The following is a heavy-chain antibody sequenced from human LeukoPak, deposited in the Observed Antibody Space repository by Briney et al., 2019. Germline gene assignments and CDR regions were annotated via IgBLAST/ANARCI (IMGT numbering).Heavy chain of an antibody. J-gene: IGHJ3*02. D-gene: IGHD3-10*01. CDR2: ISDDSNTI. Sequence: GGSLRLSCAASGFIFSSYNVNWVRQAPGKGLEWVSYISDDSNTIYYADSVKGRFTISRDNGKNSLFLQMKSLRAEDTAVYYCVRDQALWGAFDIWGQGTLVTVSS. V-gene: IGHV3-48*04. CDR1: GFIFSSYN. CDR3: VRDQALWGAFDI.